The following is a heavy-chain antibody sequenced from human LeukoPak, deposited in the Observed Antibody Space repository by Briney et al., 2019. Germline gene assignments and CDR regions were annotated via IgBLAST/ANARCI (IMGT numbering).Heavy chain of an antibody. CDR3: ARGRFGCDILTGPDY. CDR1: GFTFSSYS. D-gene: IGHD3-9*01. CDR2: ISSSSSTI. J-gene: IGHJ4*02. V-gene: IGHV3-48*04. Sequence: PGGSLRLSCAASGFTFSSYSMNWVRQAPGKGLEWVSYISSSSSTIYYADSVKGRFTISRDNAKNSLYLQMNSLRAEDTAVYYCARGRFGCDILTGPDYWGQGTLVTVSS.